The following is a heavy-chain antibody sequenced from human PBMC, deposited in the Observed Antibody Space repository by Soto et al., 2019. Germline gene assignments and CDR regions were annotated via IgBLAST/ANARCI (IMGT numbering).Heavy chain of an antibody. J-gene: IGHJ4*02. V-gene: IGHV3-11*01. CDR3: ARQAARNYIDS. Sequence: GSLRLSCSASGFTFTDYSMSWIRQAPGKGLEWLAFIDSRGRTLSYADSVKGRFTISRDNAKNSLYLQMHSLRADDTAVYYCARQAARNYIDSWGQGDVVTVSS. CDR1: GFTFTDYS. CDR2: IDSRGRTL. D-gene: IGHD6-6*01.